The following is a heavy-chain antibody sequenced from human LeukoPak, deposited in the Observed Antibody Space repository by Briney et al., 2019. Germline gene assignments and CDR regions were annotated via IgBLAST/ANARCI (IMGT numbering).Heavy chain of an antibody. Sequence: KPSETLSLTCTVSGGSISSYYWSWIRQPPGKGLEWIGYIYYSGSTNYNPSLKSRVTISVDTSKNRFSLKLSSVTAADTAVYYRAREGYCSGGSCYLYNWFDPWGQGTLVTVSS. CDR1: GGSISSYY. CDR2: IYYSGST. D-gene: IGHD2-15*01. V-gene: IGHV4-59*01. J-gene: IGHJ5*02. CDR3: AREGYCSGGSCYLYNWFDP.